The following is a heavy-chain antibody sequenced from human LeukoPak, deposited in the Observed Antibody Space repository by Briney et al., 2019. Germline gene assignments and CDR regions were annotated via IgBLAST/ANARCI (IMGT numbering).Heavy chain of an antibody. D-gene: IGHD3-10*01. V-gene: IGHV3-23*01. CDR1: GFTLSSYA. Sequence: GGSLRLSCAASGFTLSSYAMSWVRQAPGKGLEWVSAISGSGGSTYYADSVKDQFTISRDNSKNTLYLQTNSLRAEDTAVYYCAKTGLLWFGELLFLDYWGQGTLVTVSS. CDR3: AKTGLLWFGELLFLDY. CDR2: ISGSGGST. J-gene: IGHJ4*02.